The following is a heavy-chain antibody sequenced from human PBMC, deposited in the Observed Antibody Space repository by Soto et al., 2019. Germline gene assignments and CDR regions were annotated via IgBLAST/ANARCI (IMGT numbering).Heavy chain of an antibody. V-gene: IGHV4-34*01. D-gene: IGHD3-9*01. CDR1: GGSFRTSN. J-gene: IGHJ3*02. Sequence: PSETLSLTCVDPGGSFRTSNSNGIRQSPGKGLEWIGEINHSGSNNYSPSLKSRVTMSLDTSKNQFSLKLTSVTAADTAVYYCARGGSNDWQVAFDIWGQGTMVT. CDR2: INHSGSN. CDR3: ARGGSNDWQVAFDI.